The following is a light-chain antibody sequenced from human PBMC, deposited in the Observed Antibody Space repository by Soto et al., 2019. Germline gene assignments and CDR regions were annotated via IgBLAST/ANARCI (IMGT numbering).Light chain of an antibody. CDR2: DNN. Sequence: QSVLTQPPSVSAAPGQKVTISCSGSSSNIGNNYVSWYQQFPGTAPKVLIYDNNKRPSGIPDRFSGSKSGTAATLGITGLQTGDEADYYCGTWDSSLNVGVFGGGTQLTVL. J-gene: IGLJ3*02. V-gene: IGLV1-51*01. CDR1: SSNIGNNY. CDR3: GTWDSSLNVGV.